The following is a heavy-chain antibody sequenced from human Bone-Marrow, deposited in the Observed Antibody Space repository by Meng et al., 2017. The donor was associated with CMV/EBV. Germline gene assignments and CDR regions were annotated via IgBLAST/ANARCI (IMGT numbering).Heavy chain of an antibody. Sequence: GESLKISCAASGFTFSGSAMHWVRQASGKGLEWVGRIRSKANSYATAYAASVKGRFTISRDDSKNTAYLQMNSLKTEETAVYYCTRHGGYDSSGYYVHWGQGTLVTVSS. CDR1: GFTFSGSA. V-gene: IGHV3-73*01. CDR2: IRSKANSYAT. J-gene: IGHJ4*02. CDR3: TRHGGYDSSGYYVH. D-gene: IGHD3-22*01.